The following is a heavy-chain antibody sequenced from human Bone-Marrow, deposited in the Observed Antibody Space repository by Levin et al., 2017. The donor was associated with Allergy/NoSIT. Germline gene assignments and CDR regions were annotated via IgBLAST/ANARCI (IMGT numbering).Heavy chain of an antibody. Sequence: LSLTCAASGFTFSSYSMNWVRQAPGKGLEWVSSISSSSSYIYYADSVKGRFTISRDNAKNSLYLQMNSLRAEDTAVYYCARGLRFGEFDYWGQGTLVTVSS. J-gene: IGHJ4*02. CDR1: GFTFSSYS. CDR3: ARGLRFGEFDY. CDR2: ISSSSSYI. D-gene: IGHD3-10*01. V-gene: IGHV3-21*01.